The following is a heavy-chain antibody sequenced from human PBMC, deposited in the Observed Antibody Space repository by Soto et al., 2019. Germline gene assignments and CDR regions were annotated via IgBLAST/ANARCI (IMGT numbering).Heavy chain of an antibody. CDR1: GFTFSDSG. V-gene: IGHV3-30*03. CDR2: ISYDGGDT. Sequence: QGQLVESGGGVVQPGRSRRLSCVASGFTFSDSGMHLVRQAPGTGLEWVALISYDGGDTYYAASVKGRFTISRDASQNTAYLQMRSLRGDDTAFYYCAVRGRSGLGGRGTRVPVSS. CDR3: AVRGRSGL. D-gene: IGHD3-3*01. J-gene: IGHJ4*02.